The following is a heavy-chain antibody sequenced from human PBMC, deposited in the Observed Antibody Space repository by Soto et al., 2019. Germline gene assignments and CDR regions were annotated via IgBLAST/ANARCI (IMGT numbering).Heavy chain of an antibody. CDR1: GYTFTGYY. Sequence: ASVKVSCKASGYTFTGYYMHWVRQAPGQGLEWMGWINPNSGGTNYAQKFQGWVTMTRDTSISTAYMELSRLRSDDTAVYYCARSCSSTSCSRAYYYYGMDVWGQGTTVTVSS. CDR2: INPNSGGT. V-gene: IGHV1-2*04. CDR3: ARSCSSTSCSRAYYYYGMDV. J-gene: IGHJ6*02. D-gene: IGHD2-2*01.